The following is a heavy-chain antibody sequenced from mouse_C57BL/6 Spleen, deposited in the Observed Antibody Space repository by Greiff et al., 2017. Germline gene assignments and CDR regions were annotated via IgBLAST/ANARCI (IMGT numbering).Heavy chain of an antibody. CDR3: ARDSDDALWGAMDY. CDR2: ISDGGSYT. J-gene: IGHJ4*01. Sequence: EVKLMESGGGLVKPGGSLKLSCAASGFTFSSYAMSWVRQTPEKRLEWVATISDGGSYTYYPDNVKGRFTISRDNAKNNLYLQMSHLKSEDTAMYYCARDSDDALWGAMDYWGQGTSVTVSS. CDR1: GFTFSSYA. D-gene: IGHD2-3*01. V-gene: IGHV5-4*01.